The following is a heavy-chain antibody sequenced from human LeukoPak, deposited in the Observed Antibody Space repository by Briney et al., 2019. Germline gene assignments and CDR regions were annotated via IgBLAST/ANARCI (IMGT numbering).Heavy chain of an antibody. V-gene: IGHV1-18*01. Sequence: ASVKVSCKASGYTFTSYGISWVRQAPGQGLEWMGWISAYNGNTNYAQKLQGRVTMTTDTSTSTAYMELRSLRSDDTAVYYCARDLRSRRAYITMVRPLPGYWGQGTLVTVSS. CDR1: GYTFTSYG. CDR2: ISAYNGNT. J-gene: IGHJ4*02. CDR3: ARDLRSRRAYITMVRPLPGY. D-gene: IGHD3-10*01.